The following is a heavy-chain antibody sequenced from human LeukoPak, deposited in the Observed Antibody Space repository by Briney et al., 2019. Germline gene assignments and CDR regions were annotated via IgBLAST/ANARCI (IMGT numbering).Heavy chain of an antibody. CDR3: ARPNYDLLTGYYPLLDV. CDR1: VYTFTSYD. J-gene: IGHJ6*02. V-gene: IGHV1-8*01. D-gene: IGHD3-9*01. Sequence: GASVNVSCKASVYTFTSYDINWVRQATGQGLEWMGWMNPDSGYTGYTQKFQGRVTMTRNTSISTAYMELSSLISEDTAVYYCARPNYDLLTGYYPLLDVWGQGTTVTVSS. CDR2: MNPDSGYT.